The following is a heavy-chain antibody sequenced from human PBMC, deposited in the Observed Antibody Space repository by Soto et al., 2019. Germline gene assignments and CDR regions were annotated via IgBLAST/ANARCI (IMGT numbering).Heavy chain of an antibody. J-gene: IGHJ5*02. Sequence: VGSLRLSCAASGFTFGSYDMHWVRQATGKGLEWVSAIGTAGDTYYPGSVKGRFTISRENAKNSLYLQMNSLRAGDTAVYYCARAITTVTTFGFDPWGQGTLVTVSS. CDR1: GFTFGSYD. CDR2: IGTAGDT. V-gene: IGHV3-13*01. D-gene: IGHD4-17*01. CDR3: ARAITTVTTFGFDP.